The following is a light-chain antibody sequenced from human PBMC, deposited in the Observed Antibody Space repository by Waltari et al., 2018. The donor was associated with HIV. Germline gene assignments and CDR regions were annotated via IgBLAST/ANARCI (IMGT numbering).Light chain of an antibody. CDR1: NIGSKS. V-gene: IGLV3-21*02. CDR2: EDS. Sequence: SYVLTQPPSVSVAPGQTARITRGRNNIGSKSVHWYQQKPGQAPVLVVYEDSDRTSGNPERFSGSNSGNTATLTISRVEAGDEADYYCQVWDSSSDHYVVFGGGTKLTVL. CDR3: QVWDSSSDHYVV. J-gene: IGLJ2*01.